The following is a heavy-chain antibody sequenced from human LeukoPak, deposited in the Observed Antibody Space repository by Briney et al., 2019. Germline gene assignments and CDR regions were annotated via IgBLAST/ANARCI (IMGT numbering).Heavy chain of an antibody. V-gene: IGHV3-21*01. CDR1: GFTFSSYS. Sequence: GGSLRLSCAASGFTFSSYSMNWVRQAPGKGLEWVSSISSSSSYIYYADSVKGRFTISRDNAKNSLYLQTNSLRAEDTAVYYCARNPPLYYDSSGYYSYFDYWGQGTLVTVSS. D-gene: IGHD3-22*01. J-gene: IGHJ4*02. CDR3: ARNPPLYYDSSGYYSYFDY. CDR2: ISSSSSYI.